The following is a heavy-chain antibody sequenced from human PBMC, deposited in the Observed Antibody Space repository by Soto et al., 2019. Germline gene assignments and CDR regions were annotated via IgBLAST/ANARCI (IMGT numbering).Heavy chain of an antibody. CDR3: AKGPEYDILTGCDY. V-gene: IGHV3-23*01. CDR1: GFTFSLSA. CDR2: LSGGGSTT. J-gene: IGHJ4*02. Sequence: EVQLLESGGGFVQPGESLRLSCAASGFTFSLSAMSWFRRPPGRGLDWVSSLSGGGSTTDYADSVKGRFTISRDNSKNTVHLQMNSLRAEDTAVYYCAKGPEYDILTGCDYWGQGALVTVSS. D-gene: IGHD3-9*01.